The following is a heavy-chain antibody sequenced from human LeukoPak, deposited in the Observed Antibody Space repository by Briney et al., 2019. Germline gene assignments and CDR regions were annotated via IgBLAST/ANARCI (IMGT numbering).Heavy chain of an antibody. J-gene: IGHJ4*02. Sequence: GGSLRLSCAACGFTFPDYAMHWVRQAPGKGLEWVSAISWNGGSIGYADSVQGRFTISRDNAKNSLYLQMNSLRAEDTALYYCAKDGGDGYNESGADYWGQGTLVTVSS. CDR1: GFTFPDYA. D-gene: IGHD5-24*01. V-gene: IGHV3-9*01. CDR3: AKDGGDGYNESGADY. CDR2: ISWNGGSI.